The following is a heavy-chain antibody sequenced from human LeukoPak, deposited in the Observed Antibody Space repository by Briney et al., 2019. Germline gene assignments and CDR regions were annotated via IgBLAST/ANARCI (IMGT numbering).Heavy chain of an antibody. CDR3: ARIFTLAKDFWSGYPLNWFDP. J-gene: IGHJ5*02. D-gene: IGHD3-3*01. CDR1: GGSFSGYY. V-gene: IGHV4-34*01. Sequence: SETLSLTCAVYGGSFSGYYWSWIRQPPGKGLEWIGEINHSGSTNYNPSLKSRVTISVDTSKNQFSLKLSSVTAADTAMYDCARIFTLAKDFWSGYPLNWFDPWGQGTLVTVSS. CDR2: INHSGST.